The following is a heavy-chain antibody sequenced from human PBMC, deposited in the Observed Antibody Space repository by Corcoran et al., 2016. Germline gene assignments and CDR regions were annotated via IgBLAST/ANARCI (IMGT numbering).Heavy chain of an antibody. CDR2: ISRDGLST. CDR3: AKGGYNYGYFDY. CDR1: GFIFDDYN. V-gene: IGHV3-43*01. D-gene: IGHD5-18*01. Sequence: EVQLVESGGAVAQPGGSLRLSCEASGFIFDDYNMYWARQTPGKGLQWVSLISRDGLSTYYADSVKGRFTISRDNSKTSLYLQMNSLRPEDTAFYYCAKGGYNYGYFDYLGQGTLVTVSS. J-gene: IGHJ4*02.